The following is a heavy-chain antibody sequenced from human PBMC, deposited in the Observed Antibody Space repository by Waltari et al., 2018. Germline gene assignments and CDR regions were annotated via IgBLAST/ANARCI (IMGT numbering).Heavy chain of an antibody. Sequence: EVQLVESGGGLVQPGGSLRLSCAASGFSFSNDWRHWVRQVPGKGLEGVSRITNDGSVTMYADSVKSRFTISRDNAKNTLFLEMNSLRVEDTAVYYCVKEAPARGDWYLDLWGRGTLLAVSS. CDR1: GFSFSNDW. J-gene: IGHJ2*01. CDR3: VKEAPARGDWYLDL. CDR2: ITNDGSVT. D-gene: IGHD2-2*01. V-gene: IGHV3-74*03.